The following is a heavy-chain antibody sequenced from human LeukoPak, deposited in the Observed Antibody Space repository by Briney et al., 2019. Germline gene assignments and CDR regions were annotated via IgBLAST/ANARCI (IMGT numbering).Heavy chain of an antibody. CDR1: GGSISSYY. Sequence: SETLSLTCTVSGGSISSYYWSWIRQPPGKGLEWIGYTYYSGSTNYNPSLKSRVTISVDTSKNQFSLKLSSVTAADTAVYYCASERSDGTSNHWGQGTLVTVSS. CDR2: TYYSGST. CDR3: ASERSDGTSNH. V-gene: IGHV4-59*08. D-gene: IGHD2-2*01. J-gene: IGHJ1*01.